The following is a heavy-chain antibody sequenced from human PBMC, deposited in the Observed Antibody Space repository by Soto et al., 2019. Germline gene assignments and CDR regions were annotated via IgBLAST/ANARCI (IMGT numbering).Heavy chain of an antibody. CDR2: IYHSGST. Sequence: QVQLQESGPGLVKPSGTLSLTCAVSSGSISSTNWWSWVRQPPGKGLEWIGEIYHSGSTTCNPSLKSRVTISVDKSKNQFSLKLSAVTAADTAVYYCARGVSVATTYYFDYWGQGTLVTVSS. J-gene: IGHJ4*02. D-gene: IGHD5-12*01. CDR3: ARGVSVATTYYFDY. CDR1: SGSISSTNW. V-gene: IGHV4-4*02.